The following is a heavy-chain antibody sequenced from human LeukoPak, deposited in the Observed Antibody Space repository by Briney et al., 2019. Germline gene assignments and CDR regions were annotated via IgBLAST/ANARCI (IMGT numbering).Heavy chain of an antibody. V-gene: IGHV3-23*01. D-gene: IGHD5-18*01. CDR3: ARGGYNYAPNFDY. Sequence: PGGSLRLSCAASGFTFSSYVMSWVRQAPGKGLEWVSAISGSGGSTSNADSVKGRFTISRDNSKNTLYLQMNSLRAEDTAVYYCARGGYNYAPNFDYWGQGTLVTVSS. J-gene: IGHJ4*02. CDR2: ISGSGGST. CDR1: GFTFSSYV.